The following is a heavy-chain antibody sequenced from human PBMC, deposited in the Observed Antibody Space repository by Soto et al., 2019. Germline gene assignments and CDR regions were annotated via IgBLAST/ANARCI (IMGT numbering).Heavy chain of an antibody. CDR3: TRAFSVWTTMNTVYYFPY. J-gene: IGHJ4*02. Sequence: PGGSLRLSCTTSGFTFGDYTMSWFRQAPGKGLEWVGIIRGKAYDGTTEYAASVKGRFTITRDESKSIAYLHMNSLKTEDTAVYYCTRAFSVWTTMNTVYYFPYWGQGTPVTVSS. V-gene: IGHV3-49*03. CDR2: IRGKAYDGTT. D-gene: IGHD4-4*01. CDR1: GFTFGDYT.